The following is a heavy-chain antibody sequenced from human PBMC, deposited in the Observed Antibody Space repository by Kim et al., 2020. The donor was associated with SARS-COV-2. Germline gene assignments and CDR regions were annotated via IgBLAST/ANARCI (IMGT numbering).Heavy chain of an antibody. J-gene: IGHJ4*02. CDR3: ARRRGYYDSSGYQYYFDY. D-gene: IGHD3-22*01. Sequence: GGSLRLSCAASGFTFSSYAMHWVRQAPGKGLEWVSVISYDGSNKYYADSVKGRFTISRDNSKNTLYLQMNSLRAEDTAVYYCARRRGYYDSSGYQYYFDYWGQGTLVTVSS. CDR2: ISYDGSNK. V-gene: IGHV3-30-3*01. CDR1: GFTFSSYA.